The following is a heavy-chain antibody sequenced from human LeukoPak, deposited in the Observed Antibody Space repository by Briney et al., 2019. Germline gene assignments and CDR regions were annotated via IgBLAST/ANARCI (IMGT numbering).Heavy chain of an antibody. CDR3: ANEDY. CDR2: ISGDGGST. V-gene: IGHV3-43*02. CDR1: GFTFDDYA. J-gene: IGHJ4*02. Sequence: AGGSLRLYCAASGFTFDDYAMHWARQAPGKGLEWVSLISGDGGSTYYADSVKGRFTISRDNSKNSLYLQMNSLRTEDTALYYCANEDYWGQGTLVTVSS.